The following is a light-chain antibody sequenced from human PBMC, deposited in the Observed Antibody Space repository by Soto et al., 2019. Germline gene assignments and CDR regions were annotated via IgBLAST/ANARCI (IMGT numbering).Light chain of an antibody. CDR1: QSVSRN. J-gene: IGKJ1*01. V-gene: IGKV3-15*01. CDR3: QQYNNWPPWT. Sequence: EIVMTQSPATLSVSPGERATLSSRASQSVSRNLAWYQQKPGKAPRLLIYGTSTRATGIPARFSGSGSGTEFTLTISSLQSEDFAVYYCQQYNNWPPWTFGQGTKVEIK. CDR2: GTS.